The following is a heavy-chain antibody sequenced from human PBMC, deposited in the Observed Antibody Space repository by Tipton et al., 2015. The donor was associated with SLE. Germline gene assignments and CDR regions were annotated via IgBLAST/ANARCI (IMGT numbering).Heavy chain of an antibody. D-gene: IGHD3-16*01. CDR3: AGGTGAYFDH. CDR1: GFTYSGYA. V-gene: IGHV3-30*02. J-gene: IGHJ4*02. CDR2: IRADGSNK. Sequence: SLRLSCAASGFTYSGYAMPWVRPAPGKGLEWVAFIRADGSNKDYADSVKGRFTISRDNSKNTLYLQMNRLRVEDTAVYYCAGGTGAYFDHWGQGTLVTVSS.